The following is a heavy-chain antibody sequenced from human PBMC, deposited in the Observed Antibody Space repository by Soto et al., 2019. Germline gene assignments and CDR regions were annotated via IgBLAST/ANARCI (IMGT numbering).Heavy chain of an antibody. V-gene: IGHV1-18*01. CDR3: AREGSITIFGVVNYYGMDV. D-gene: IGHD3-3*01. CDR1: GYTFTSYG. CDR2: ISAYNGNT. J-gene: IGHJ6*02. Sequence: ASVKVSCKASGYTFTSYGISWVRQAPGQGLEWMGWISAYNGNTNYAQKLQGRVTMTTDTSTSTAYMELRSLRSDDTAVYYCAREGSITIFGVVNYYGMDVWGQGTTVTV.